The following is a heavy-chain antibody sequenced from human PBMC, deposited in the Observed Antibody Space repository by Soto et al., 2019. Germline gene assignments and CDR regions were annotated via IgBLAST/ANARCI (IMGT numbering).Heavy chain of an antibody. CDR1: GYIFINYG. D-gene: IGHD2-2*01. J-gene: IGHJ5*02. Sequence: VKVSCKASGYIFINYGITWVRQAPGLGLEWMGWISGYNGNTKYADKLQGRVTMTTDTSTTTAYMELRSLRSDDTAVYYCARDEVPAANWLDRWGQGTLVTVSS. CDR2: ISGYNGNT. V-gene: IGHV1-18*01. CDR3: ARDEVPAANWLDR.